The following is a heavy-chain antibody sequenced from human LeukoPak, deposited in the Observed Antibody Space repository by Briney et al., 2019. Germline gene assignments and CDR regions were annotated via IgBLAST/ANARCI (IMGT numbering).Heavy chain of an antibody. Sequence: PGGSLRLSCAASGFTVNSNYMSWVRQAPGKGLEWVSVIYSGGSTYYADSVKGRFTISRDNSKNTLYLQMNSLRAEDTAVYYCARGPYYDSSGYEAYDAFDIWGQGIMVTVSS. CDR1: GFTVNSNY. CDR2: IYSGGST. D-gene: IGHD3-22*01. CDR3: ARGPYYDSSGYEAYDAFDI. V-gene: IGHV3-53*01. J-gene: IGHJ3*02.